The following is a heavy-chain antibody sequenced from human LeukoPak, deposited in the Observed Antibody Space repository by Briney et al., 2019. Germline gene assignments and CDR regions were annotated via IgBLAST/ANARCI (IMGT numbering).Heavy chain of an antibody. CDR3: AKSLVALAQSGGY. D-gene: IGHD2-8*02. J-gene: IGHJ4*02. CDR2: ISGSGGIT. Sequence: RAGGSLRLSCAASGLSFSNYVMSWVRQAPGKGLEWVSTISGSGGITYYADSVKGRFTISRDNSKNTLFLQMDSLRVEDTAVYYCAKSLVALAQSGGYWGQGTLVIVSS. CDR1: GLSFSNYV. V-gene: IGHV3-23*01.